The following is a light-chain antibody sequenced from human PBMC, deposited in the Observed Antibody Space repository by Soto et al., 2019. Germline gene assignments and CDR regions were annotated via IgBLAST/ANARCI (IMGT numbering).Light chain of an antibody. V-gene: IGKV3-20*01. CDR1: QSVSSSY. J-gene: IGKJ1*01. CDR3: QHYNSYSEA. Sequence: EIVLTQSPGTLSVSPGERATLSCRASQSVSSSYLAWYQQKPGQAPRLLIYGASSRATGIPDRFSGSGSGTDFTLTISRLEPEDFATYYCQHYNSYSEAFGQGTKVDIK. CDR2: GAS.